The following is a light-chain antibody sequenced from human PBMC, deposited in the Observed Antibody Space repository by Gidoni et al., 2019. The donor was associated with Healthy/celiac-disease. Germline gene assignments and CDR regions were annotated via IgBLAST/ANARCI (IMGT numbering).Light chain of an antibody. CDR1: QGISSY. V-gene: IGKV1-8*01. CDR3: QQYYSYPRT. CDR2: AAS. J-gene: IGKJ3*01. Sequence: ALRMTQSPSSFSASTGDRVTITCRASQGISSYLAWYQQKPGKDPKLLIYAASTLQSGVPSRFSGSGSGTDFTLTISCLQSEDFATYYCQQYYSYPRTFXPXTKVDIK.